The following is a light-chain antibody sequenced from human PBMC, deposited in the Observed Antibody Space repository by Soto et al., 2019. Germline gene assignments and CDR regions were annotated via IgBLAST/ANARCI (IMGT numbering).Light chain of an antibody. CDR1: QGIGDT. CDR2: RAS. J-gene: IGKJ4*01. Sequence: EVVMRQSPATLSVSPGEGATLSCRASQGIGDTLAWYQQKPGQAPRLFMFRASSRATGIPARFSGSGSGTEFNLTISSLQSEDFAVYYWQQYNNWPRATFGGGTKVDIK. V-gene: IGKV3-15*01. CDR3: QQYNNWPRAT.